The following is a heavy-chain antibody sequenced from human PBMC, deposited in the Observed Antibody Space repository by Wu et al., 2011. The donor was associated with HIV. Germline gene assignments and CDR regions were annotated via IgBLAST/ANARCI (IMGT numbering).Heavy chain of an antibody. V-gene: IGHV1-69*05. J-gene: IGHJ6*03. Sequence: QVQLGQSGAEMKKPGSSVKVSCKASGGTFRHSPISWVRQAPGQGLEWMGGITPVFDTTHYAQRFQGRLTISTHKATNTAYMELSSLTSEDTAVYYCARGHEETIFDFSNSHYTGINYYSMDVWGQGTTVTVSS. D-gene: IGHD3-3*01. CDR1: GGTFRHSP. CDR3: ARGHEETIFDFSNSHYTGINYYSMDV. CDR2: ITPVFDTT.